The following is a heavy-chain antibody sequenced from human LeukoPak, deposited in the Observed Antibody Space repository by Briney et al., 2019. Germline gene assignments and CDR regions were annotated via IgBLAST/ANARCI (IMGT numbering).Heavy chain of an antibody. V-gene: IGHV4-34*12. CDR3: ARRGYSNGGVYYYYYMDV. CDR1: GGSFSGYY. J-gene: IGHJ6*03. D-gene: IGHD6-19*01. CDR2: IIHSGST. Sequence: PSETLSLTCAVYGGSFSGYYWSWIRQPPGKGLEWIGEIIHSGSTNYNPSLKSRVTISVDTSKNQFSLKLSSVTAADTAVYHCARRGYSNGGVYYYYYMDVWGKGTTVTVSS.